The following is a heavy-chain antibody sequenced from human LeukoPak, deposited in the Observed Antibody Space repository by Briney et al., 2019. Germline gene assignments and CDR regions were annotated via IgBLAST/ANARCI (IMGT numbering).Heavy chain of an antibody. V-gene: IGHV3-48*04. CDR1: GFTFSSYS. D-gene: IGHD6-13*01. Sequence: GGSLRLSCAASGFTFSSYSMNWVRQAPGKGLEWVSYISSSGSTIYYADSVKGRFTISRDNAKNSLYLKMNSLRAEDTAVYYCARDSSGWYHWFDPWGQGTLVTVSS. J-gene: IGHJ5*02. CDR2: ISSSGSTI. CDR3: ARDSSGWYHWFDP.